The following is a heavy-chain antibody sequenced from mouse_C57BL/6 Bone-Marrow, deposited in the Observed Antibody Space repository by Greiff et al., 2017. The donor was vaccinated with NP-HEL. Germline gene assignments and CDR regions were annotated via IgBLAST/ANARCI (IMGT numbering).Heavy chain of an antibody. CDR2: IYPGDGDT. Sequence: QVQLKESGAELVKPGASVKISCKASGYAFSSYWMNWVKARPGTGLEWIGQIYPGDGDTKYNGKFKGKATLTADKSSSTAYMQVSSLTSEDSAVYFCARGEYGSSRIGYAMDYWGQGTSVTVSA. D-gene: IGHD1-1*01. J-gene: IGHJ4*01. V-gene: IGHV1-80*01. CDR3: ARGEYGSSRIGYAMDY. CDR1: GYAFSSYW.